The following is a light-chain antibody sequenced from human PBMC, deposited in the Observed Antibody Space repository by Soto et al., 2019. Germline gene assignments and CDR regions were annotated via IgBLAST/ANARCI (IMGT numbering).Light chain of an antibody. J-gene: IGLJ1*01. CDR2: DVS. Sequence: QSALTQPASVSGSPGQSITISCTGTSSDVGGYNYVSWYQQHPGKAPKLMIYDVSNRPSGVSNRFSGSKSGNTASLTISGLQAVDEADYYCSSYSSSSTLVVVTGSEVT. V-gene: IGLV2-14*01. CDR1: SSDVGGYNY. CDR3: SSYSSSSTLV.